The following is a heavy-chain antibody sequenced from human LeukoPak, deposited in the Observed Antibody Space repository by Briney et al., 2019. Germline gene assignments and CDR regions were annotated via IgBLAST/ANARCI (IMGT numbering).Heavy chain of an antibody. CDR3: AGTYGSGSYPNY. D-gene: IGHD3-10*01. V-gene: IGHV3-21*01. CDR2: ISSSSSYI. J-gene: IGHJ4*02. CDR1: GFTFSNYD. Sequence: PGGCLRLSCAASGFTFSNYDMNWVRQAPGKGLEWVSSISSSSSYIYYADSVKGRFAISRDNAKNSLYLQMYSLRAEDTAVYYCAGTYGSGSYPNYWGQGTLVTVSS.